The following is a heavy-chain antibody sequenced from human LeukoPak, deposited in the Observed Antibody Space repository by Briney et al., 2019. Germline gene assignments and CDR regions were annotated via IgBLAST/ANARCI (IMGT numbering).Heavy chain of an antibody. CDR2: IYYSRST. CDR1: GGSISSYY. V-gene: IGHV4-59*08. J-gene: IGHJ4*02. D-gene: IGHD1-26*01. CDR3: ASSSRWVWEGYYFDY. Sequence: SETLSLTCTVSGGSISSYYWSWIRQPPGKGLEWIGYIYYSRSTNYNPSLKSRVTISVDTSNNQSSLKLIYVTAADTAVYYCASSSRWVWEGYYFDYWGQGTLVTVSS.